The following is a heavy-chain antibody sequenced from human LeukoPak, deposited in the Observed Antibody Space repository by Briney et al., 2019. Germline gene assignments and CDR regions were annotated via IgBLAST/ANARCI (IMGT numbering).Heavy chain of an antibody. Sequence: SETLSLTCTVSGGSISSYYWSWIRQPAGKGMEWIGRIYTSGSTNYNPSLKSRVTMSVDTSKNQFSLKLSSVTAADTAVYYCARDQAGFWFDPWAREPWSPSPQ. D-gene: IGHD6-25*01. V-gene: IGHV4-4*07. J-gene: IGHJ5*02. CDR1: GGSISSYY. CDR3: ARDQAGFWFDP. CDR2: IYTSGST.